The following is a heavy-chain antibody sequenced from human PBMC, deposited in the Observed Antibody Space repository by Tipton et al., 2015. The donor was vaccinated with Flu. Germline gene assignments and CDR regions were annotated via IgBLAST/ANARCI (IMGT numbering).Heavy chain of an antibody. D-gene: IGHD1-1*01. Sequence: LSLTCTVSGVSISSHYWSWIRQPAGKGLEWIGRIYYSGGSTDYNPSLKSRVTVSLDTSKNQFSLKLTSVTAADRAVYYCALSTTAHREFESWGQGTLVTVSS. CDR2: IYYSGGST. CDR1: GVSISSHY. CDR3: ALSTTAHREFES. J-gene: IGHJ4*02. V-gene: IGHV4-4*07.